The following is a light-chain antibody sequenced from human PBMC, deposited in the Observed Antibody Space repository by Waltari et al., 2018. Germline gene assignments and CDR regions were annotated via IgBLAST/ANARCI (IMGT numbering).Light chain of an antibody. CDR1: SRDVGGYKY. V-gene: IGLV2-14*01. CDR2: EVT. J-gene: IGLJ3*02. Sequence: QSALTQPASVSGSPGQSITISCTGSSRDVGGYKYVSWYQQHPGKAPKVMIYEVTHRPSGVSNRFSGSKSGNTASLTISGLQAEDEADYYCSSYTGRNSWVFGGGTKLTVL. CDR3: SSYTGRNSWV.